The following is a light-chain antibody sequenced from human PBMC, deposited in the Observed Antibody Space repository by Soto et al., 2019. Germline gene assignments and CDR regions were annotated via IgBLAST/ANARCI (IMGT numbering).Light chain of an antibody. CDR3: QQYNSYSAT. V-gene: IGKV1-5*03. CDR2: RAS. CDR1: QSISTW. Sequence: DIPMTQSPSTLSASVGDRVTISCRASQSISTWLAWYQQKPGKAPNLLIYRASSLESGVPSRFSGSGSGTEFTLTIRSLQPDDFATYYCQQYNSYSATFGQGTKLEIK. J-gene: IGKJ2*01.